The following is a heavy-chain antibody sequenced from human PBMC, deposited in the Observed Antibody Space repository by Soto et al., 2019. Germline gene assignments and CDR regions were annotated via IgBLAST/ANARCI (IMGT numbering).Heavy chain of an antibody. Sequence: QVQLVESGGGVVQPGRSLRLSCAASGFTFSSYAMHWVRQAPGKGLEWVAVISYGGSNKYYADSVKGRFTISRDNSKNTLYLQMNSLRAEDTAVYYCARGPTTVTTLSAEYFQHWGQGTLVTVSS. V-gene: IGHV3-30-3*01. CDR2: ISYGGSNK. CDR1: GFTFSSYA. D-gene: IGHD4-17*01. J-gene: IGHJ1*01. CDR3: ARGPTTVTTLSAEYFQH.